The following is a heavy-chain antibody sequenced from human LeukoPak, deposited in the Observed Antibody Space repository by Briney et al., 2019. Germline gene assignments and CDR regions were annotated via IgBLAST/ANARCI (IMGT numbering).Heavy chain of an antibody. V-gene: IGHV3-21*01. J-gene: IGHJ6*02. CDR3: ARVIRELLYYYGMDV. CDR1: GSTFSSYS. Sequence: RSGGSLRLSCAASGSTFSSYSMNWVRQAPGKGLEWVSSISSSSSYIYYADSVKGRFTISRDNAKNSLYLQMNSLRAEDTAVYYCARVIRELLYYYGMDVWGQGTTVTVSS. D-gene: IGHD1-26*01. CDR2: ISSSSSYI.